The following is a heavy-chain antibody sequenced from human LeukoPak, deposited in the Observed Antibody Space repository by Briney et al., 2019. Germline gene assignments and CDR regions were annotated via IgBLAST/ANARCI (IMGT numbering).Heavy chain of an antibody. CDR2: INSYNGNT. CDR1: GYTFTSYG. Sequence: ASVPVSCKASGYTFTSYGISWVRQAPGQGLEWMGLINSYNGNTNYAQKLQGRVTMTTDTSTSTAYMELRSLRSDDTAVYYCARGIVVVPAAPPGVYYFDYWGQGTLVTVSS. J-gene: IGHJ4*02. V-gene: IGHV1-18*04. D-gene: IGHD2-2*01. CDR3: ARGIVVVPAAPPGVYYFDY.